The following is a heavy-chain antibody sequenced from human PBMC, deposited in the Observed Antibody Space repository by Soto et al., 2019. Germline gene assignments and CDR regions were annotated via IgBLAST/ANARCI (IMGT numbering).Heavy chain of an antibody. J-gene: IGHJ6*02. CDR1: GGTFSSYA. CDR3: ARSDYGDYDPNYYYYYGMDV. D-gene: IGHD4-17*01. CDR2: IIPIFGTA. V-gene: IGHV1-69*06. Sequence: SVKVSCKASGGTFSSYAISWVRQAPGQGLEWMGGIIPIFGTANYAQKFQGRVTITADKSTSTAYMELSSLRSEDTAVYYCARSDYGDYDPNYYYYYGMDVWGQGTTVTVSS.